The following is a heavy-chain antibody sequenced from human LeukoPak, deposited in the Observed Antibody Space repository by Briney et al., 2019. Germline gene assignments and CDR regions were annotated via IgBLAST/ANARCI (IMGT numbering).Heavy chain of an antibody. J-gene: IGHJ4*02. V-gene: IGHV4-59*11. Sequence: PSETLSLTCTVSGGSISSHYWSWIRQPPGKGLEWIGYIYYSGSTNYNPSLKSRVTISVDTSKNQFSLKLSSVTAADTAVYYCAREYSSSWYKDIYYFDYWGQGTLVTVSS. CDR3: AREYSSSWYKDIYYFDY. D-gene: IGHD6-13*01. CDR1: GGSISSHY. CDR2: IYYSGST.